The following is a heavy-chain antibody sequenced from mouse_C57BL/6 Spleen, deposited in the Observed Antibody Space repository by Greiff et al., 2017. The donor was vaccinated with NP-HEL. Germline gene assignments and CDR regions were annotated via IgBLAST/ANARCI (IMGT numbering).Heavy chain of an antibody. V-gene: IGHV6-3*01. D-gene: IGHD1-1*01. Sequence: EVKLQESGGGLVQPGGSMKLSCVASGFTFSNYWMNWVRQSPEKGLEWVAQIRLKSDNYATHYAESVKGRFTISRDDSKSSVYLQMNNLRAEDTGIYYCTDYYGSRDWYFDVWGTGTTVTVSS. CDR1: GFTFSNYW. CDR3: TDYYGSRDWYFDV. CDR2: IRLKSDNYAT. J-gene: IGHJ1*03.